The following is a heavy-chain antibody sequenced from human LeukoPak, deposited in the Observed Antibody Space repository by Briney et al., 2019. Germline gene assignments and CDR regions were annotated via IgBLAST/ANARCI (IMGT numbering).Heavy chain of an antibody. J-gene: IGHJ4*02. D-gene: IGHD1-26*01. CDR3: ARQGSYNAEAGY. V-gene: IGHV4-4*02. Sequence: PSETLSLTCAVSGDSISSNNWWIWVRQPPGKGLEWIGEIYHSGSTNYNPSLKSRVTISVDKSKNQFSLKVSSVTAADTAMYYCARQGSYNAEAGYWGQGTLVTVSS. CDR1: GDSISSNNW. CDR2: IYHSGST.